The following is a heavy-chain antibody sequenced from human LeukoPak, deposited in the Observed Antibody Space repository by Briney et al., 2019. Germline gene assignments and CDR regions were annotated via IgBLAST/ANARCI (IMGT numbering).Heavy chain of an antibody. V-gene: IGHV4-4*02. J-gene: IGHJ5*02. Sequence: SETLSLTCAVSGDSISSSNWWSWVRQPPGKGLEWIGEIYHSGSTNYNPSLKSRVTISVDKSKNQFSLKLSSVTAADTAVYYCARVPVAGPMFDPWGQGTLVTVSS. CDR2: IYHSGST. CDR3: ARVPVAGPMFDP. D-gene: IGHD6-19*01. CDR1: GDSISSSNW.